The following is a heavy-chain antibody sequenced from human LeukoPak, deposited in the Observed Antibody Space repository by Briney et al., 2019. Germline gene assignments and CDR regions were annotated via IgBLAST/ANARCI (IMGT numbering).Heavy chain of an antibody. J-gene: IGHJ3*02. CDR2: ISSSSSYI. Sequence: PGGSLRLSCAASGFTVSSNYMSWVRQAPGKGLEWVSSISSSSSYIYYADSVKGRFTISRDNAKNSLYLQMNSLRAEDTAVYYCARDLKGYSYGSDAFDIWGRGTMVTVSS. CDR3: ARDLKGYSYGSDAFDI. V-gene: IGHV3-21*01. CDR1: GFTVSSNY. D-gene: IGHD5-18*01.